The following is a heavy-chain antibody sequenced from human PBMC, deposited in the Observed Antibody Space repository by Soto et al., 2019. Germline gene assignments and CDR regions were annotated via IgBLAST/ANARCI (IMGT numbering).Heavy chain of an antibody. J-gene: IGHJ4*02. D-gene: IGHD3-22*01. CDR3: AKAISDYYAPFDF. V-gene: IGHV4-59*01. CDR2: IYHSGST. CDR1: GGSITSYY. Sequence: SETLSLTCAVSGGSITSYYWSWIRQAPGKGLEWIGYIYHSGSTDYNPSLKSRVTMSLDTSKNQVSLRLTSVTAADTAVYYCAKAISDYYAPFDFWGQGTLVTVSS.